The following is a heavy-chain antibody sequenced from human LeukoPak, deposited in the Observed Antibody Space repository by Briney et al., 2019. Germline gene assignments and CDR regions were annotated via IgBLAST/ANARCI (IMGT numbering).Heavy chain of an antibody. Sequence: ASVKASCKASGGTFSSYAISWVRQAPGQGLEWMGGIIPIFGTANYAQKFQGRVTITADESTSTAYMELSSLRSEDTAVYYCTSRSSTSSPPYYYYGMDVWGQGTTVTVSS. CDR2: IIPIFGTA. D-gene: IGHD2-2*01. CDR3: TSRSSTSSPPYYYYGMDV. V-gene: IGHV1-69*13. CDR1: GGTFSSYA. J-gene: IGHJ6*02.